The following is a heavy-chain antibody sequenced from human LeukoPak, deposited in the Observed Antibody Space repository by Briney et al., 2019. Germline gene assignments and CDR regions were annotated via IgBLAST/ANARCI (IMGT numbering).Heavy chain of an antibody. D-gene: IGHD3-3*01. V-gene: IGHV3-23*01. Sequence: GGSLRLSCAASGFTFSRYAMSWLRQAPGKGLEWVSAISGSGGSTYYADSVKGRFTTSRDNSKNTLYLQMNSLRAEDTAVYYCAKVVGYDFWSGYSPSLGYYYYMDVWGKGTTVTVSS. CDR2: ISGSGGST. CDR1: GFTFSRYA. J-gene: IGHJ6*03. CDR3: AKVVGYDFWSGYSPSLGYYYYMDV.